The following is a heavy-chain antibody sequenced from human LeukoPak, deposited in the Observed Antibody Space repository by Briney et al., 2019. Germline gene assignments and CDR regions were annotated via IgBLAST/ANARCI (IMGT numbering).Heavy chain of an antibody. CDR2: LSGSGGST. V-gene: IGHV3-23*01. J-gene: IGHJ4*02. D-gene: IGHD5-12*01. Sequence: PGGSLRLSCAASGFTFSSYAMNWVRQAPGKGLEWVSTLSGSGGSTYYADSVKGRFTISRDISKTTLYLQMNSLRAEDTAVYYCARAVADSGYVPSDYWGQGTLVTVSS. CDR1: GFTFSSYA. CDR3: ARAVADSGYVPSDY.